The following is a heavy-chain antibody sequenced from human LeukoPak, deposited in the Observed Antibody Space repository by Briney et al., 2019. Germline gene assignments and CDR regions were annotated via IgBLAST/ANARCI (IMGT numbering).Heavy chain of an antibody. CDR3: ARVPLY. Sequence: PSETLSLTCTVSGASISNSFYFWGWIRQPPGQGLEWIGSVYYNGTTYNNPSLKSRASISVDTSKNQFSLKLSSVTAADTAVYYCARVPLYWGQGILVTVSS. CDR2: VYYNGTT. V-gene: IGHV4-39*07. J-gene: IGHJ4*02. CDR1: GASISNSFYF.